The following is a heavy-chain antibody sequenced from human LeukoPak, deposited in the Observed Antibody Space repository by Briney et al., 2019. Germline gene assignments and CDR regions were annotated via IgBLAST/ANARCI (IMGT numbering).Heavy chain of an antibody. J-gene: IGHJ5*02. CDR3: ARDRPHWGATDYFDD. D-gene: IGHD1-26*01. V-gene: IGHV3-53*01. Sequence: GGSLRLSCAASGCTVSSYYMSWVRQAPGKGLEWVSFIYSGGRTYYADSVKGRFTISRHNSKNTLYLQMNSLRAEDTALYYCARDRPHWGATDYFDDWGQGTPVTVSS. CDR1: GCTVSSYY. CDR2: IYSGGRT.